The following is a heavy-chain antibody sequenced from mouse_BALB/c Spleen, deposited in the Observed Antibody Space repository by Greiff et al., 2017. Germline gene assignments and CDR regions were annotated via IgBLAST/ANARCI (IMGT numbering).Heavy chain of an antibody. J-gene: IGHJ2*01. CDR3: ARSSPRDYFDY. CDR1: GYAFSSYW. Sequence: VKLMESGAELVRPGSSVTISCKASGYAFSSYWMNWVKQRPGQGLEWIGQIYPGDGDTNYNGKFKGKATLTADKSSSTAYMQLSSLTSEDSAVYFCARSSPRDYFDYWGQGTTLTVSS. V-gene: IGHV1-80*01. CDR2: IYPGDGDT.